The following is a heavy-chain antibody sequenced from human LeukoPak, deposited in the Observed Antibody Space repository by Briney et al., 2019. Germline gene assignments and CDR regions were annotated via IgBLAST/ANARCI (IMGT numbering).Heavy chain of an antibody. D-gene: IGHD6-19*01. CDR1: GYTFTSDG. J-gene: IGHJ3*02. V-gene: IGHV1-18*01. CDR2: ISAYNGNT. CDR3: ARASSSGRRAFDI. Sequence: ASVKVSCKASGYTFTSDGISWVRQAPGQGLERMGWISAYNGNTNYAQKLQGRVTMTTDTSTSTAYMELRSLRSDDTAVYYCARASSSGRRAFDIWGQGTMVTVSS.